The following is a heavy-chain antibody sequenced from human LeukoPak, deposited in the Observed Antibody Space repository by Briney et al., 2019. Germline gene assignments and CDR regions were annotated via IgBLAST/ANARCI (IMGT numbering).Heavy chain of an antibody. D-gene: IGHD3-3*01. J-gene: IGHJ4*02. CDR2: ISGYNGNT. CDR3: ARVLRFLEWPREYYYFDS. CDR1: GYTFTSYG. Sequence: ASVKVSCKASGYTFTSYGISWVRQAPGQGLEWMGWISGYNGNTNYAQTLQGRVTMTTDTSTSTAYMDLRSLRSDDTAVYYCARVLRFLEWPREYYYFDSWGQGTLVTVSS. V-gene: IGHV1-18*01.